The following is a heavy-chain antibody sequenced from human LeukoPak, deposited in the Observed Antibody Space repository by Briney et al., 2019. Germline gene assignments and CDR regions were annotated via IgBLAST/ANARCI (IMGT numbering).Heavy chain of an antibody. CDR3: ARHSSGWYYFDN. CDR1: GFTFSGYE. CDR2: ISNGGGTI. J-gene: IGHJ4*02. Sequence: GGSLRLSCVASGFTFSGYEMNWVRQAPEKGLEWVSYISNGGGTIYYADSVKGRFTISRDNAKNSLYLQMNSLRVEDTAVYYCARHSSGWYYFDNWGQGTLVTVSS. D-gene: IGHD6-19*01. V-gene: IGHV3-48*03.